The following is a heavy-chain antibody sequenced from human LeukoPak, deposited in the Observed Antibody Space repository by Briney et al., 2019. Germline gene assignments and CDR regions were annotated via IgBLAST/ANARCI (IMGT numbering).Heavy chain of an antibody. V-gene: IGHV3-30*04. CDR3: AREKYCTPTDCLHGRFYFNS. D-gene: IGHD2-8*01. Sequence: GGSLRLSCAASGFPFSTYSMHWVRQAPGKGLEWVAVMSSDGSNDNYANSVKGRFTISRDNSKNALYLQMNTLRAEDTAVYYCAREKYCTPTDCLHGRFYFNSWGQGTPVTVSS. J-gene: IGHJ4*02. CDR2: MSSDGSND. CDR1: GFPFSTYS.